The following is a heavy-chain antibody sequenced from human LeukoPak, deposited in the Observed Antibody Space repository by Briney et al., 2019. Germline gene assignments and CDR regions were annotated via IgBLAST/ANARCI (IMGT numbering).Heavy chain of an antibody. Sequence: GGSLRLSCAASGFTFSSYSMNWVRQAPGKGLEWVSSISSSSSYIYYGDSVKGRFIISRDNAKNSLYLQMNSLRAEDTAVYYCAREGGDYYGLDVWGRGTTVTVSS. CDR1: GFTFSSYS. D-gene: IGHD2-15*01. V-gene: IGHV3-21*01. J-gene: IGHJ6*02. CDR3: AREGGDYYGLDV. CDR2: ISSSSSYI.